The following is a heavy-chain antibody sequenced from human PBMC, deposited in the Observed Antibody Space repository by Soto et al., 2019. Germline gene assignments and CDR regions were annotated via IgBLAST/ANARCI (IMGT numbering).Heavy chain of an antibody. Sequence: ASVKVSCKASGYTFTSYYMHWVRQAPGQGLEWMGIINPSGGSTSCAQKFQGRVTMTRDTSTSTVYMELSSLRSEDTAVYYCARAPAASPYYYYYYMDVWGKGTTVTVSS. J-gene: IGHJ6*03. CDR2: INPSGGST. CDR1: GYTFTSYY. V-gene: IGHV1-46*03. CDR3: ARAPAASPYYYYYYMDV. D-gene: IGHD2-2*01.